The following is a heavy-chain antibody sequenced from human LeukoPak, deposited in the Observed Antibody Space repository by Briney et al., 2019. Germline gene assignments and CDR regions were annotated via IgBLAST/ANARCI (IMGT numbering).Heavy chain of an antibody. CDR3: ARTGDTVLPLYGMDV. Sequence: PGGSLRLSCAASGFTFSSYEMNWVRQAPGKGLEWVSYISSSGSTIYYADSVKGRFTISRDNAKNSLYLQMNSLRAEDTAVYYCARTGDTVLPLYGMDVWGQGTTVTVSS. D-gene: IGHD2-15*01. CDR2: ISSSGSTI. J-gene: IGHJ6*02. CDR1: GFTFSSYE. V-gene: IGHV3-48*03.